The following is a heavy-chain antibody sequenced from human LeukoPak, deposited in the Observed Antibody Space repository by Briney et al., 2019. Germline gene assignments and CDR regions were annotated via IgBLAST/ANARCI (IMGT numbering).Heavy chain of an antibody. Sequence: PGGSLRLSCAASGFIFSTYGMHWVRQAPGKGLEWVAFMRNDGSNKYYADSVKGRFTISRDNSKNTLYLQMNSLRAEDTAVYYCARDRPSYYYDSSGYPDYWGQGTLVTVSS. CDR3: ARDRPSYYYDSSGYPDY. D-gene: IGHD3-22*01. CDR2: MRNDGSNK. J-gene: IGHJ4*02. CDR1: GFIFSTYG. V-gene: IGHV3-30*02.